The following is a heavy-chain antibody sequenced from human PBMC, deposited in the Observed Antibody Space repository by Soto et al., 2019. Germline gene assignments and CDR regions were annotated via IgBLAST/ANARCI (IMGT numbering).Heavy chain of an antibody. CDR2: MNPNSGNT. Sequence: GASVKVSCKASGYTFTSYDINWVRQATGQGLEWMGWMNPNSGNTGYAQKFQGRVTMTRNTSISTAYMELSSLRSEDTAVYYCARASRRITIFGVAHYYYGMDDWGQGTTVTVSS. V-gene: IGHV1-8*01. CDR3: ARASRRITIFGVAHYYYGMDD. D-gene: IGHD3-3*01. CDR1: GYTFTSYD. J-gene: IGHJ6*02.